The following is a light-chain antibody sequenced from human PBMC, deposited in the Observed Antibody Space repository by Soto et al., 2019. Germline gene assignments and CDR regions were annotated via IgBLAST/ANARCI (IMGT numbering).Light chain of an antibody. V-gene: IGLV1-44*01. Sequence: QSVLTQPPSASGTPGQRVTISCSGSSSNIGSNTVNCYQQLPGTAPKLLIYTNNQRPSGVPGRFSGSKSGTSASLAISWLQSEDEADYYCAAWDGRLNVFVFGTGTKLTVL. CDR1: SSNIGSNT. J-gene: IGLJ1*01. CDR2: TNN. CDR3: AAWDGRLNVFV.